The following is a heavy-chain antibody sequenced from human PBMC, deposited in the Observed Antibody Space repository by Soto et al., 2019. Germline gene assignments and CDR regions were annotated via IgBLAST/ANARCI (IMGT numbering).Heavy chain of an antibody. D-gene: IGHD3-10*01. CDR3: TRDFGNYLIAPGAVFDY. J-gene: IGHJ4*02. CDR1: GYTFNYYG. CDR2: ISAYNGNT. V-gene: IGHV1-18*01. Sequence: QVQLVQAGAEVKKTGASVKVSCKASGYTFNYYGFNWVRQAPGLGLEWMGWISAYNGNTNYAQKLQGRVTMTTDTSTTTVYMELRSLRSDDTAVYYCTRDFGNYLIAPGAVFDYWGQGTLVTVSS.